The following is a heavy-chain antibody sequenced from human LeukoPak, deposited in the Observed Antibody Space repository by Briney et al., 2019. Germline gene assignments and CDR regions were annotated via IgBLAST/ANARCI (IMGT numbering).Heavy chain of an antibody. CDR3: ARDPSNTSGYQIYFDY. D-gene: IGHD3-22*01. V-gene: IGHV1-18*01. Sequence: ASVKVSCKASGYTFTNYDINWVRQAPGQGLEWMGWISTYNGNTNYAQKLQGRVTMTTDTSTGTAYMELRSLRSDDTAVYYCARDPSNTSGYQIYFDYWGQGTLVTVSS. CDR1: GYTFTNYD. J-gene: IGHJ4*02. CDR2: ISTYNGNT.